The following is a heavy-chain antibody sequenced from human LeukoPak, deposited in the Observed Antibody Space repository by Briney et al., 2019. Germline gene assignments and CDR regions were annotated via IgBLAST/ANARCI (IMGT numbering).Heavy chain of an antibody. CDR1: GFTVSSNY. CDR3: ATYRQVLLPFES. J-gene: IGHJ4*02. D-gene: IGHD2-8*02. V-gene: IGHV3-53*01. Sequence: GGSLGLSCAASGFTVSSNYMSWVRQAPGKGLEWVSVIYSGGSTYYADSVKGRFTISRDNSKNTLYLQMNSLRAEDTAVYYCATYRQVLLPFESWGQGTLVTVSS. CDR2: IYSGGST.